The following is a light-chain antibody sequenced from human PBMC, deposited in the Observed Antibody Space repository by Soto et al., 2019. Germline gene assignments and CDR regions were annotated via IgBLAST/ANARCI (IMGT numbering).Light chain of an antibody. CDR1: XXXLFDTNNKNY. V-gene: IGKV4-1*01. CDR2: WAS. Sequence: DIVMTQFPDSLAGSLGERAXXXXXXXXXXLFDTNNKNYFAWYQQKPGQPPKLLIYWASTRESGVPDRFSGSGSGTDFTLTIDSLQAEDVAVYYCQQYYSTPLTFGGGTKVDI. CDR3: QQYYSTPLT. J-gene: IGKJ4*01.